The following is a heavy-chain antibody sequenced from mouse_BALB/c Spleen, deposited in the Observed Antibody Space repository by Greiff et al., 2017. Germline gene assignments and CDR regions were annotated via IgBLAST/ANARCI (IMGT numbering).Heavy chain of an antibody. V-gene: IGHV1S29*02. CDR2: IYPYNGGT. CDR3: ARGNYGYDEYYFDY. CDR1: GYTFTDYN. Sequence: VQLKQSGPELVKPGASVKISCKASGYTFTDYNMHWVKQSHGKSLEWIGYIYPYNGGTGYNQKFKSKATLTVDNSSSTAYMELRSLTSEDSAVYYCARGNYGYDEYYFDYWGQGTTLTVSS. D-gene: IGHD2-2*01. J-gene: IGHJ2*01.